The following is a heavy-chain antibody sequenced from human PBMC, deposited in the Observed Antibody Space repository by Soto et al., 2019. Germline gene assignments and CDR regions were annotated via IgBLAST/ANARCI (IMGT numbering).Heavy chain of an antibody. CDR2: IYHSGST. CDR3: ARVPSP. Sequence: SDTLSLTFAVSGCAISSGGYSWSWILQPPGKGLEWIGYIYHSGSTYYNPSLKSRVTISVDRSKNQFSLKLSSVTAADTAVYSCARVPSPWGQGTLVTVSS. J-gene: IGHJ5*02. CDR1: GCAISSGGYS. V-gene: IGHV4-30-2*01.